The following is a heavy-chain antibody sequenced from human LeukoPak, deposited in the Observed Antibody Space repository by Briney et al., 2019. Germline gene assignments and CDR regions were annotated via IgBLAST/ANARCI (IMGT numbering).Heavy chain of an antibody. Sequence: GGSLRLSCAASGITVSTNYMTWVRQAPGKGLEWVSVIYNSGSTYYADSVKGRFTISRDNSKNTMYLQMNSLKGEDTAVYYCARRSNPPGRIDHWGQGTLVTVSS. J-gene: IGHJ4*02. V-gene: IGHV3-66*04. D-gene: IGHD1-14*01. CDR1: GITVSTNY. CDR2: IYNSGST. CDR3: ARRSNPPGRIDH.